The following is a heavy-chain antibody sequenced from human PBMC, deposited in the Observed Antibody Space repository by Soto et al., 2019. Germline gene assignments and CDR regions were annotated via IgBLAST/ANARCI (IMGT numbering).Heavy chain of an antibody. D-gene: IGHD3-10*01. Sequence: QVQLVQSGAEVKKPGASVKVSCKASGYTFISYGISWVRQAPGQGLEWMGWISAYNGNTKYAQKVQDRVTMTTDTSTSTGYRERRSVRSDDTAVYYCARDFRAGIYYGSGSSVDYWGQGTLVTVSS. CDR2: ISAYNGNT. CDR1: GYTFISYG. V-gene: IGHV1-18*01. CDR3: ARDFRAGIYYGSGSSVDY. J-gene: IGHJ4*02.